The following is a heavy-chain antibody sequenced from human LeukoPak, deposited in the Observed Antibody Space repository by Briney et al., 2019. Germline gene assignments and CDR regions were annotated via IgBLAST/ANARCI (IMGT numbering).Heavy chain of an antibody. J-gene: IGHJ4*02. CDR3: AKRGVVIRVILVGFHKEAYYFDS. CDR1: GFTFRNYA. CDR2: VSGGGGST. Sequence: GESLRLSCAASGFTFRNYAMGWVRHSPGKGLEWISSVSGGGGSTYSADSVKGRFTISRDNPRNTLYLQMNSQSAEDTAVYFCAKRGVVIRVILVGFHKEAYYFDSWGQGALVTVSS. D-gene: IGHD3-22*01. V-gene: IGHV3-23*01.